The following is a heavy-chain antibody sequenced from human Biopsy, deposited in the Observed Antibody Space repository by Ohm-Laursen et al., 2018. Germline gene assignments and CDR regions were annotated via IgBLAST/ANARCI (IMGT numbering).Heavy chain of an antibody. J-gene: IGHJ4*02. Sequence: ASVTASCKASGYSFTSYYMHWVRQAPGQGLGWMGMINPSGSTTSYPQIFQERVTMTRDTSKSTVYMELSSLRSADTAVYFCARNTGWYGDLYYFGYWGQGTLVTVSS. CDR2: INPSGSTT. CDR1: GYSFTSYY. CDR3: ARNTGWYGDLYYFGY. V-gene: IGHV1-46*01. D-gene: IGHD6-19*01.